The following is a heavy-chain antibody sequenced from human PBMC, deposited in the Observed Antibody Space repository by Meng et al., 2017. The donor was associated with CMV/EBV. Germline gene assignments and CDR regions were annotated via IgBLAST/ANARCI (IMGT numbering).Heavy chain of an antibody. Sequence: SVKVPCKASGGTFSSYAISWVRQAPGQGLEWMGGIIPIFGTANYAQKFQGRVTITTDESTSTAYMELSSLRSEDTAVYYCARSLIVATTAFDYWGQGTLVTVSS. V-gene: IGHV1-69*05. CDR3: ARSLIVATTAFDY. CDR2: IIPIFGTA. CDR1: GGTFSSYA. J-gene: IGHJ4*02. D-gene: IGHD5-12*01.